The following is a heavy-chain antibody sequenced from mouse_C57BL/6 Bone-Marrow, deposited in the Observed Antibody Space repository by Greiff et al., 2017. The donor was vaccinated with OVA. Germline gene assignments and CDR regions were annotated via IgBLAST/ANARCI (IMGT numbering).Heavy chain of an antibody. V-gene: IGHV1-55*01. J-gene: IGHJ3*01. Sequence: QVQLQQPGAELVKPGASVKMSCKASGYTFTSYWITWVKQRPGQGLEWIGDIYPGSGSTNYNEKFKSKATLTVDQSSSTAYMQLSSLTSEDSAVYYCAGPFAYWGQGTLVTVSA. CDR3: AGPFAY. CDR1: GYTFTSYW. CDR2: IYPGSGST.